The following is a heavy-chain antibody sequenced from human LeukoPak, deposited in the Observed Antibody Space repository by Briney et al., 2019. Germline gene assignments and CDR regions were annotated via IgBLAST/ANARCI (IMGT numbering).Heavy chain of an antibody. CDR1: GYTFTSYY. V-gene: IGHV1-46*01. CDR3: ASGFTVPYYYYGMDV. J-gene: IGHJ6*02. CDR2: INPSGGST. D-gene: IGHD4-17*01. Sequence: ASVKVSCKASGYTFTSYYMHWVRQAPGQGLEWMGIINPSGGSTSYAQKFQGRVTMTRDTSTSTIYMELSSLRSEDTAVYYCASGFTVPYYYYGMDVWGQGTTVTVSS.